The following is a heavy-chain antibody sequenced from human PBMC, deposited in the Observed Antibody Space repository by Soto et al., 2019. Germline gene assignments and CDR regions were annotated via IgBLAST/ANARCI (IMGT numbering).Heavy chain of an antibody. Sequence: GGSLRLSCTASGFTFSNYTMNWVRQTPGKGLEWVSSIKSNSDYIQYADSVKGRFTISRDNAKNSLYLQLGSLRAEDSARYYCTSLSRFALDYWGRGTLVTVSS. CDR2: IKSNSDYI. CDR3: TSLSRFALDY. J-gene: IGHJ4*02. CDR1: GFTFSNYT. D-gene: IGHD3-16*02. V-gene: IGHV3-21*01.